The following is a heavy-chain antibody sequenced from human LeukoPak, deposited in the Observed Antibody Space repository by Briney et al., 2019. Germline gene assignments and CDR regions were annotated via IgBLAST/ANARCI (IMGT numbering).Heavy chain of an antibody. Sequence: ASVKVSCKASGGTFSSYAISWVRQAPGQGLEWMGWISVYNGNTNYAQNLQGRVTMTTDTSTSTAYMELRSLRSDDTAVYYCARDPGGGVVTPGLGDYWGQGTLVTVSS. D-gene: IGHD4-23*01. V-gene: IGHV1-18*01. CDR3: ARDPGGGVVTPGLGDY. CDR2: ISVYNGNT. J-gene: IGHJ4*02. CDR1: GGTFSSYA.